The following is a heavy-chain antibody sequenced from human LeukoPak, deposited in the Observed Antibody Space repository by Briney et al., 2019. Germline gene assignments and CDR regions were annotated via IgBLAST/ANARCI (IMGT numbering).Heavy chain of an antibody. CDR3: ARALGEAGDLDY. J-gene: IGHJ4*02. CDR2: ISSSSSYI. CDR1: GFTFSSYR. D-gene: IGHD3-10*01. Sequence: GGSLRLSCAASGFTFSSYRMNWVRQAPGKGLEWVSSISSSSSYIYYADSVKGRFTISRDNAKNSLYLQMNSLRAEDAAVYYCARALGEAGDLDYWGQGTLVTVSS. V-gene: IGHV3-21*01.